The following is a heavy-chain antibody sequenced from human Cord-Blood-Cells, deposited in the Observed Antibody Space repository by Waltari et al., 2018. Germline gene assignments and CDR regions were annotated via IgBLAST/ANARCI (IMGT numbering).Heavy chain of an antibody. CDR2: INPNSGGT. V-gene: IGHV1-2*02. D-gene: IGHD7-27*01. J-gene: IGHJ3*02. CDR1: GSTFTGYY. CDR3: ARVRVLGRYDAFDI. Sequence: VQLVQSGAEVKKPGASVNVSCQASGSTFTGYYMHWVPQAPGQGLEWMGWINPNSGGTNYAQKFQGRVTMTRDTSISTAYMELSRLRSDDTAVYYCARVRVLGRYDAFDIWGQGTMVTVSS.